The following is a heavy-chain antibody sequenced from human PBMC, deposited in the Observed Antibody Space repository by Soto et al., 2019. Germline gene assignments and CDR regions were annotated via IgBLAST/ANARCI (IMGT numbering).Heavy chain of an antibody. Sequence: SRNSLCSVRHDPKQVLEWMGGIIPIFGTANYAQKFQGRVTITADESTSTAYMELSSLRSEDTAVYYCARDRVPVLVGGNKVFAIWGKGTMVPGFS. D-gene: IGHD2-2*01. CDR3: ARDRVPVLVGGNKVFAI. CDR2: IIPIFGTA. J-gene: IGHJ3*02. CDR1: SRNS. V-gene: IGHV1-69*01.